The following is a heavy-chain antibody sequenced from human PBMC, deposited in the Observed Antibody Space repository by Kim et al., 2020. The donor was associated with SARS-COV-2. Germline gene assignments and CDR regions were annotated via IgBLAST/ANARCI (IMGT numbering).Heavy chain of an antibody. V-gene: IGHV4-31*02. CDR3: AREGGYYYDSSGYYWSFDY. D-gene: IGHD3-22*01. Sequence: KSRVTISVDTSKNQFSLKLSSVTAADTAVYYCAREGGYYYDSSGYYWSFDYWGQGTLVTVSS. J-gene: IGHJ4*02.